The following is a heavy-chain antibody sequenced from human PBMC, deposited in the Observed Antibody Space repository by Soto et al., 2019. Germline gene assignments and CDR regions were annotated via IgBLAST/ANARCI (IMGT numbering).Heavy chain of an antibody. CDR3: ARDPQRIIAVAGTLDY. J-gene: IGHJ4*02. CDR1: GFTFSSYY. CDR2: VNEDGSEG. D-gene: IGHD6-19*01. Sequence: EVQLVESGGGLVQPGGSLRLSCAASGFTFSSYYMSWVRQAQGKGLEWVANVNEDGSEGYYVDSVKGRFTVSRDNAKNSLYLQMNSLRADDTAVYYCARDPQRIIAVAGTLDYWGQGTLVTVSS. V-gene: IGHV3-7*03.